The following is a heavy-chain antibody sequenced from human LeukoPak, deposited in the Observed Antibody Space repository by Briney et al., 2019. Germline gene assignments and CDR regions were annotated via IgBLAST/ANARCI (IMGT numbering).Heavy chain of an antibody. J-gene: IGHJ4*02. CDR3: ATKQWLAPPPDS. CDR2: INTDGTVT. CDR1: GFTFSKYW. V-gene: IGHV3-74*01. D-gene: IGHD6-19*01. Sequence: GGSLRLSCAASGFTFSKYWMLWVRQAPGKGLESVSRINTDGTVTTYADSVKGRFTVSRDNADNTMFLQMNSVRDEDTAVYYCATKQWLAPPPDSWGQGTLVSVS.